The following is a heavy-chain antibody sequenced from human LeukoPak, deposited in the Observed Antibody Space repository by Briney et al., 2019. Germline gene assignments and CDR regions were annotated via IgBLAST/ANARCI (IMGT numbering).Heavy chain of an antibody. Sequence: GGFLRLSCAASGFTFSSYWMHWVRQAPGKGLVWVSRINTDGSSTTYADSVKGRFTISRDNAKNTLSLQMNSLRAEDTAVYYCARLAGGSNRPADYWGQGTLVTVSS. D-gene: IGHD2-2*01. CDR3: ARLAGGSNRPADY. J-gene: IGHJ4*02. V-gene: IGHV3-74*01. CDR2: INTDGSST. CDR1: GFTFSSYW.